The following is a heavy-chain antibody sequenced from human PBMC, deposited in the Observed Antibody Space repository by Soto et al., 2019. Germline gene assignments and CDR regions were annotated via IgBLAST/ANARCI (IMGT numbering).Heavy chain of an antibody. D-gene: IGHD3-3*01. CDR3: ARVVTKYYYYYYYMDV. Sequence: SETLSLTCTVSGGSISSYYWSWIRQPPGKGLEWIGYIYYSGSTNYNPSLKSRVTISVDTSKNQFSLKLSSVTAADTAVYYCARVVTKYYYYYYYMDVWGKGTTVTVSS. CDR2: IYYSGST. CDR1: GGSISSYY. V-gene: IGHV4-59*01. J-gene: IGHJ6*03.